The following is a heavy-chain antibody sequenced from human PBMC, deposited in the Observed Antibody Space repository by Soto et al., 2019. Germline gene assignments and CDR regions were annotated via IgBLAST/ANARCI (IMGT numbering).Heavy chain of an antibody. CDR1: RFTLSDHY. D-gene: IGHD3-22*01. CDR3: VRAPYFSGSSGYARCFDS. J-gene: IGHJ4*02. V-gene: IGHV3-72*01. Sequence: GRSLRLSWARARFTLSDHYIDCVRQAPGNGLEWVGRSREKPTGYSTAYATAVKGRFITSRDESKTSAYLQMNSLKTEDTAVYYCVRAPYFSGSSGYARCFDSWGQGTLVTVSS. CDR2: SREKPTGYST.